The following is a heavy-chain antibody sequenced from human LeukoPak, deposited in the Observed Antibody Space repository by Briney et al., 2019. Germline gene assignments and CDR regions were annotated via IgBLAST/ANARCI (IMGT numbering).Heavy chain of an antibody. V-gene: IGHV4-30-2*01. J-gene: IGHJ5*02. CDR1: GGSISSGGYS. CDR3: AREGGNNWFDP. CDR2: IYHSGST. D-gene: IGHD2-15*01. Sequence: PSETLSLTCAVSGGSISSGGYSWSWIRQPPGKGLEWIGYIYHSGSTYYNPSLKSRVTISVDRSKNQFSLKLSSVTAADMAVYYCAREGGNNWFDPWGQGTLVTVSS.